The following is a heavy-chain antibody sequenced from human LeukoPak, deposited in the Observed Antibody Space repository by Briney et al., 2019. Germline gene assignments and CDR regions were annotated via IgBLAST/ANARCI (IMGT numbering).Heavy chain of an antibody. D-gene: IGHD1-26*01. J-gene: IGHJ1*01. CDR1: GGSISSSSYY. CDR3: ARGGGSYPVEYFQH. CDR2: IYYSGST. V-gene: IGHV4-39*07. Sequence: SETLSLTCTVSGGSISSSSYYWGWIRQPPGKGLEWIGSIYYSGSTYYNPSLKSRVTISVDTSKNQFSLKLSSVTAADTAVYYCARGGGSYPVEYFQHWGQGTLVTVSS.